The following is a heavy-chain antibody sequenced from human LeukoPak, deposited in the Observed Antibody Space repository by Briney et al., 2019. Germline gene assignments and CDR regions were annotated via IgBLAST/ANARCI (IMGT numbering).Heavy chain of an antibody. CDR1: GFTFNSYW. CDR2: INSDESRT. D-gene: IGHD4-17*01. CDR3: ARGYGDWFDP. J-gene: IGHJ5*02. V-gene: IGHV3-74*01. Sequence: GGSLRLSCAASGFTFNSYWMHWVRQAPGKGLVWVSRINSDESRTAYADSVKGRFSISRDNAKNTLYLQMNSLRAEDTAVYYCARGYGDWFDPWGQGTLVTVFS.